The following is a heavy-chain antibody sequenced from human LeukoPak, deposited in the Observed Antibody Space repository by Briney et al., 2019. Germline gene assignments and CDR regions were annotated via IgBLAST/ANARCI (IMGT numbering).Heavy chain of an antibody. V-gene: IGHV3-21*01. Sequence: GGSLRLSCAASRFTFISYSMNWVRQAPGKGLEWVASINNSPTYIYYADSVKGRFTISRDNAKNSLYLQMNSLRAEDTAVYYCARSMGPGHYYVADYWGQGTLVTVSS. D-gene: IGHD3-22*01. CDR2: INNSPTYI. CDR3: ARSMGPGHYYVADY. CDR1: RFTFISYS. J-gene: IGHJ4*02.